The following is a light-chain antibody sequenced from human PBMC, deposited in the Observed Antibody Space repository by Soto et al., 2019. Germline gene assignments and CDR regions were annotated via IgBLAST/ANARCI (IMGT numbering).Light chain of an antibody. V-gene: IGKV3-20*01. CDR2: GAF. J-gene: IGKJ3*01. CDR1: QSVSSTY. Sequence: DIVLTQSPGTLSLSPGARATLSCRASQSVSSTYLAWYQQKPGQAPRLLIYGAFNRATGIPDRFSGSGSGTDFTLPVSRLEPEDFAVYSCQQYGDSPATFGPGTKVDIK. CDR3: QQYGDSPAT.